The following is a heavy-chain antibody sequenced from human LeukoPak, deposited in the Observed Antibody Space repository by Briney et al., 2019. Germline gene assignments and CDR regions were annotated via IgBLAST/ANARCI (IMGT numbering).Heavy chain of an antibody. D-gene: IGHD3-3*01. Sequence: GASVKVSCKASGYTFTSYYMHWVRQAPGQGLEWMGIINPRGGSTSYAQKFQGRVTMTRDTSTSTVYMELSSLRSEDTAVYYCARVTIFGLYYMDVWGRGTTVTVSS. V-gene: IGHV1-46*01. CDR2: INPRGGST. CDR1: GYTFTSYY. J-gene: IGHJ6*03. CDR3: ARVTIFGLYYMDV.